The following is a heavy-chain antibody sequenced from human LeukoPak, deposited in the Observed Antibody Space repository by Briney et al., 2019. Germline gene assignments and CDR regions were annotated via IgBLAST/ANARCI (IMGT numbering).Heavy chain of an antibody. V-gene: IGHV3-64D*09. J-gene: IGHJ6*02. D-gene: IGHD2-15*01. Sequence: GGSLRLSCSASGFPFSSYAMHWVRQAPGKGLEYVSAISDSGGSTYYADSVKGRFTISRDNSKNTLYLQMSSLRAEDTAVYFCVRGYSFGPYGMDVWGRGTTVTVSS. CDR1: GFPFSSYA. CDR2: ISDSGGST. CDR3: VRGYSFGPYGMDV.